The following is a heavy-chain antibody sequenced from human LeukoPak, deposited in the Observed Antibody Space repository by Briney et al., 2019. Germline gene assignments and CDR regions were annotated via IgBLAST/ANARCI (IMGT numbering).Heavy chain of an antibody. J-gene: IGHJ2*01. D-gene: IGHD4-17*01. CDR2: IRGSDDNT. V-gene: IGHV3-23*01. CDR1: GFTFSIYA. Sequence: GGSLRLSCAASGFTFSIYAMSWVRQAPGKGLEWVSAIRGSDDNTFYADSVRGRFTISRGNSKNTLYLQMNILRAEDTAVYYCAKTVTTQAYYWYFDLWGRGTLVTGSS. CDR3: AKTVTTQAYYWYFDL.